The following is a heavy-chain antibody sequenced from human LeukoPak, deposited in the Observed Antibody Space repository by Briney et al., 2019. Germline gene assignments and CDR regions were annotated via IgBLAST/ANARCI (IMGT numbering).Heavy chain of an antibody. CDR1: GFMFSSYW. D-gene: IGHD4/OR15-4a*01. V-gene: IGHV3-7*04. CDR3: ARGQGAPGDY. CDR2: IDQDGSEK. J-gene: IGHJ4*02. Sequence: GGSLRLSCAASGFMFSSYWMTWVRQAPGKGLEWVANIDQDGSEKSYVDSVKGRFTISRDNTKNSLYLQMNSLRAEDTALYYCARGQGAPGDYWGQGTLVTVSS.